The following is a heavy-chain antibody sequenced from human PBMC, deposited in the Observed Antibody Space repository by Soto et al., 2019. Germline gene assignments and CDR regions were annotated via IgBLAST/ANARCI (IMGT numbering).Heavy chain of an antibody. CDR2: INHSGST. CDR3: ARRGSGSYYIVYYYGMDV. D-gene: IGHD3-10*01. CDR1: GGSFSGYY. Sequence: SETLSLTCAVYGGSFSGYYWSWIRQPPGKGLEWIGEINHSGSTNYNPSLKSRVTISVDTSKNQFSLKLGSVTPADTAVYYCARRGSGSYYIVYYYGMDVWGQGTTVTVSS. V-gene: IGHV4-34*01. J-gene: IGHJ6*02.